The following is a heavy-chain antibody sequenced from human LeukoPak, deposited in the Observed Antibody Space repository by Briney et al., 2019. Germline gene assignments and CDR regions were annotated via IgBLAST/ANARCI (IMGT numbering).Heavy chain of an antibody. Sequence: ASVKVSCKASGYSFTAYYIPWVRQAPGQGLEWMGWINPKSGGTDSAEKFGGRVTMSRDASLRTSYLEVRRLKSDDTAVYYWTKETCANYDPGAFDVWGQGTMVTVSS. CDR1: GYSFTAYY. CDR3: TKETCANYDPGAFDV. D-gene: IGHD3-3*01. CDR2: INPKSGGT. J-gene: IGHJ3*01. V-gene: IGHV1-2*02.